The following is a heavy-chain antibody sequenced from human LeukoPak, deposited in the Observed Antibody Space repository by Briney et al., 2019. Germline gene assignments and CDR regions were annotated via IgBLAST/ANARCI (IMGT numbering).Heavy chain of an antibody. CDR3: ARDRGPIVVVPAASDAFDI. J-gene: IGHJ3*02. CDR1: GGTFSSYA. CDR2: IIPIFGTA. Sequence: SVKVSCKASGGTFSSYAISWVRQAPGQGLEWMGGIIPIFGTANYAQRFQGRVTITTDESTSTAYMELSSLRSEDTAVYYCARDRGPIVVVPAASDAFDIWGQGTMVTVSS. V-gene: IGHV1-69*05. D-gene: IGHD2-2*01.